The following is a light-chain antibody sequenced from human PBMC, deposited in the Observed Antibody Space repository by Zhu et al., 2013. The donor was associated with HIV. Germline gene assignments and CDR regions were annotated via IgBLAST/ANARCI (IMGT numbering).Light chain of an antibody. CDR3: MQTLQIPRT. CDR1: QSLLYSDGNTY. CDR2: EVS. J-gene: IGKJ2*02. V-gene: IGKV2D-29*02. Sequence: DIVLTQTPLSLSVTPGQPTSISCKSSQSLLYSDGNTYLFWYLQKPGQSPQLLIYEVSNRFSGVPDRFSGSGSGQTFTLKISRVEAEDVGIYYCMQTLQIPRTFGQGTKLEIK.